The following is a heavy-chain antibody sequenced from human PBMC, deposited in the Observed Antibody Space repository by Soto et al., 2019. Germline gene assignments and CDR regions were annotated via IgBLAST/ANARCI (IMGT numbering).Heavy chain of an antibody. V-gene: IGHV3-7*03. CDR3: ARNYGGIDY. CDR2: IKQDGSEK. D-gene: IGHD1-7*01. J-gene: IGHJ4*02. CDR1: GFTFSTYW. Sequence: GGSLRLSCTVSGFTFSTYWMSWVRQAPGKGLEWVANIKQDGSEKYYVDSVKGRFTISRDNPKNSLFLQINSLRAEATAVYYCARNYGGIDYWGQGTLVTVSS.